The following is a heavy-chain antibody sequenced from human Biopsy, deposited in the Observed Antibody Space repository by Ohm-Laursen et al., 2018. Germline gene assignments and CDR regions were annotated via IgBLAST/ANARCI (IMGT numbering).Heavy chain of an antibody. CDR1: GDSISSYY. D-gene: IGHD3-22*01. J-gene: IGHJ2*01. CDR3: ARDRGYYSDRTVPGYFDL. CDR2: VYYTGST. V-gene: IGHV4-59*01. Sequence: SDTLSLTCTVSGDSISSYYWSWIRQPPGKGLEWIGIVYYTGSTDYNPSLQSRVTISVDTSKNHFSLRLRSVTPADTAIYYCARDRGYYSDRTVPGYFDLWGRGTLVTVSS.